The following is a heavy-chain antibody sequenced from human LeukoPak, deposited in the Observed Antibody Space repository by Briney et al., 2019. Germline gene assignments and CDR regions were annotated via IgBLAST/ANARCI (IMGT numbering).Heavy chain of an antibody. D-gene: IGHD3-16*01. CDR2: IYNSGRT. CDR3: ARAVLYDYVWGSSVLDY. Sequence: PSETLSLTCTVSGYSISSGYYWGWIRQPPGKGLEWIGSIYNSGRTHYNPSLKSRVTISVDTSKNQFSLKLSSVTAADMAVYYCARAVLYDYVWGSSVLDYWGQGTLVTVSS. J-gene: IGHJ4*02. V-gene: IGHV4-38-2*02. CDR1: GYSISSGYY.